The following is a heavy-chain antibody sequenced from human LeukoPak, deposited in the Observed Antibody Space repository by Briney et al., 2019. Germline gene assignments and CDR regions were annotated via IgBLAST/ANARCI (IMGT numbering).Heavy chain of an antibody. CDR3: ARVFSNPTGNDY. J-gene: IGHJ4*02. CDR2: ISFDGSDK. CDR1: GFTFSSYG. Sequence: GGSLRLSCAASGFTFSSYGMHWVRQAPGKGLEWVALISFDGSDKFYADSVKGRFTISRDNGKNSLYLQMNSLRAEDTAVYYCARVFSNPTGNDYWGQGTLVTVSS. V-gene: IGHV3-30*03. D-gene: IGHD1-1*01.